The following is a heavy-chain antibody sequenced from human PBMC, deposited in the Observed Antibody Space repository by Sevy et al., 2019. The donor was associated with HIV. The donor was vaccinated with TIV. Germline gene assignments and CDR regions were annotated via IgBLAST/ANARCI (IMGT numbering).Heavy chain of an antibody. D-gene: IGHD2-2*01. Sequence: GGSLRLSCAASGFTFSNAWMNWVRQAPGKGLEWVGRIKSKTDGGTTDYAAPVKGRFTISRDDSKNTLYLQVNSLKTEDTAVYYCTTVGSFGADVALVPAAKGMDVWGQGTTVTVSS. CDR1: GFTFSNAW. CDR2: IKSKTDGGTT. CDR3: TTVGSFGADVALVPAAKGMDV. J-gene: IGHJ6*02. V-gene: IGHV3-15*07.